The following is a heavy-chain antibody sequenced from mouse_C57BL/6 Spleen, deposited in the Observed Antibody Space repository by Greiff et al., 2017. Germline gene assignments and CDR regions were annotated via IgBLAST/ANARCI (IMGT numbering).Heavy chain of an antibody. V-gene: IGHV5-6*02. CDR3: ARHVTGSG. CDR2: ISSGGSYT. J-gene: IGHJ3*01. CDR1: GFTFSSYG. Sequence: DVKLVESGGDLVKPGGSLKLSCAASGFTFSSYGMSWVRQTPDKRLEWVATISSGGSYTYYPDSVKGRFTISRDNAKNTLYLQMSSLKSEDTAMYYCARHVTGSGWGQGTLVTVSA. D-gene: IGHD1-1*01.